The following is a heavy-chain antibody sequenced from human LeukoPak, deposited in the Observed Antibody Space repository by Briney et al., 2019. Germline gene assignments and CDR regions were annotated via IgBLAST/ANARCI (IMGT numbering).Heavy chain of an antibody. Sequence: PEGSLRLSCAASGFTFSSYSTNWVRQAPGKGLEWVSYISSSSSTIYYADSVKGRFTISRDNAKNSLYLQMNSLRAEDTAVYYCARGWYFDYWGQGTLVTVSS. J-gene: IGHJ4*02. CDR1: GFTFSSYS. D-gene: IGHD2-15*01. V-gene: IGHV3-48*01. CDR3: ARGWYFDY. CDR2: ISSSSSTI.